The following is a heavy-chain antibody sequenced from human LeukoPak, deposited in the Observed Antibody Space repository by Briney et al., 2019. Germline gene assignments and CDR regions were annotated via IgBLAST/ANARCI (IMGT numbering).Heavy chain of an antibody. CDR3: ARGVGSSPTAGFDY. D-gene: IGHD6-13*01. CDR1: GYSFTIYW. V-gene: IGHV5-51*01. CDR2: IYPGDSDT. J-gene: IGHJ4*02. Sequence: GESLKISCKGSGYSFTIYWIGWGRKLPGKGLEWLVIIYPGDSDTRYSPSFQGQVTISADKSISTASLQWRSLKASDTAMYYCARGVGSSPTAGFDYWGQGTLVTVSS.